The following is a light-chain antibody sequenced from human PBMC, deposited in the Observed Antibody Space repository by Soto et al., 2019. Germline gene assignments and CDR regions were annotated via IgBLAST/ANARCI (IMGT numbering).Light chain of an antibody. Sequence: EIVLTQSPATLSLSPGEIATLSCRASQSISSYLAWYQQKPGPAPSLLIYDASNRYTGIPARFSGIGSGTDFTLTISSLEPEYVAFYYCQHRSNWPPVFGGGTKVDIK. J-gene: IGKJ4*01. V-gene: IGKV3-11*01. CDR2: DAS. CDR1: QSISSY. CDR3: QHRSNWPPV.